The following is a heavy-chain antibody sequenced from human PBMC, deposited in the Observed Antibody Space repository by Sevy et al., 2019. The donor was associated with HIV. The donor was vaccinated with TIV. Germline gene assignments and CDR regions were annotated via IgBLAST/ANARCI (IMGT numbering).Heavy chain of an antibody. Sequence: SETLSLTCAVSGGSITSTDFSCSWIRQAPGRGLEWIGFIHHAGSTYYNPSFQSRVTISVDRPRNEFSLKLSSVIAADTAVYYCARALRSGNLAFDIWGQGTTVSVSS. CDR1: GGSITSTDFS. CDR2: IHHAGST. D-gene: IGHD3-22*01. V-gene: IGHV4-30-2*01. CDR3: ARALRSGNLAFDI. J-gene: IGHJ3*02.